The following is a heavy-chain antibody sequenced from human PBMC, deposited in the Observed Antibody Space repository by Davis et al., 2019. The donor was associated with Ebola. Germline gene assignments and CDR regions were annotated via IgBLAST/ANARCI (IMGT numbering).Heavy chain of an antibody. V-gene: IGHV4-61*01. CDR1: GGSVSSGSYY. Sequence: PSETLSLTCTVSGGSVSSGSYYWSWIRQPPGKGLEWIGYIYYSGSTNYNPSLKSRVTISVDTSKNQFSLKLSSVTAADTAVYYCARVGGWLQTVDYWGQGTLVTVSS. J-gene: IGHJ4*02. D-gene: IGHD5-24*01. CDR2: IYYSGST. CDR3: ARVGGWLQTVDY.